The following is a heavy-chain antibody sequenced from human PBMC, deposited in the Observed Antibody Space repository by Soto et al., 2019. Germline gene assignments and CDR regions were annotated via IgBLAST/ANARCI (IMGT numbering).Heavy chain of an antibody. CDR2: IWYDGSNK. J-gene: IGHJ6*02. CDR3: AGETAAGNPRSGMDV. D-gene: IGHD6-13*01. CDR1: GFPFSSYG. Sequence: PGGSLSLSSAASGFPFSSYGMHWVRQAPGKGLEWVAVIWYDGSNKYYADSVKGRFTISRDNSKNTLYLQMNSLRAEDTAVYYCAGETAAGNPRSGMDVWGQGTTVTVSS. V-gene: IGHV3-33*01.